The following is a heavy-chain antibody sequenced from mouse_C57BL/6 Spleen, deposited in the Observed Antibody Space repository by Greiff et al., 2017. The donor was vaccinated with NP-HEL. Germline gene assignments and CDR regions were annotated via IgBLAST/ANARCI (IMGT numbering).Heavy chain of an antibody. V-gene: IGHV1-69*01. CDR1: GYTFTSYW. J-gene: IGHJ4*01. Sequence: QVQLQQPGAELVMPGASVKLSCKASGYTFTSYWMHWVKQRPGQGLEWIGEIDPSDSYTNYNQKFKGKSTLTVDKSSSTAYMQLSSLTSEDSAVYYCARGPQGDAMDYWGQGTSVTVSS. CDR3: ARGPQGDAMDY. CDR2: IDPSDSYT.